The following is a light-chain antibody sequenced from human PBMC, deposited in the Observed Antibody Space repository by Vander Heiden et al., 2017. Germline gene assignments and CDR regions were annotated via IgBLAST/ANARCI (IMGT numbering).Light chain of an antibody. J-gene: IGLJ2*01. Sequence: SYELTQPPSVSVSPGQTASITCSGDKLGDKYACWYQQKPGQPPVLVIYQDSKRPSGIPERFSGSNSGNTATLTISGTQAMDAADYYCQAWDSSTVVFGGGTKLTVL. V-gene: IGLV3-1*01. CDR1: KLGDKY. CDR3: QAWDSSTVV. CDR2: QDS.